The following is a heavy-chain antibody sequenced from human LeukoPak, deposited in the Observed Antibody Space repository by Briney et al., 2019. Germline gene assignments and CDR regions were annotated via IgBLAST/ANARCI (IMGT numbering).Heavy chain of an antibody. J-gene: IGHJ5*02. V-gene: IGHV4-4*07. Sequence: SETLSLTCTVSGGSISSYYWSWIRQPAGEGLEWIGRIYTSGRTNYNPSLKSRVTISVDTSKNQFSLRLSSVTAADTAVYYCARLFLPESEYHNWFDPWGQGTLVTVSS. CDR1: GGSISSYY. CDR2: IYTSGRT. CDR3: ARLFLPESEYHNWFDP. D-gene: IGHD1-14*01.